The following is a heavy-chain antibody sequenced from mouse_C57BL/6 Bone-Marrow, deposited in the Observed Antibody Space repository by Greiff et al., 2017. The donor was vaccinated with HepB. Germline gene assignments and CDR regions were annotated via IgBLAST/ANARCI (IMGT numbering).Heavy chain of an antibody. J-gene: IGHJ1*03. Sequence: QVQLQQPGAELVRPGTSVKLSCKASGYTFTSYWMHWVKQRPGQGLEWIGVIDPSDSYTNYNQNFKGKATLTVDTSSSTAYMQLSSLTSEDSAVYYCARGNYYGSRYFDVWGTGTTVTVSS. V-gene: IGHV1-59*01. CDR1: GYTFTSYW. CDR2: IDPSDSYT. D-gene: IGHD1-1*01. CDR3: ARGNYYGSRYFDV.